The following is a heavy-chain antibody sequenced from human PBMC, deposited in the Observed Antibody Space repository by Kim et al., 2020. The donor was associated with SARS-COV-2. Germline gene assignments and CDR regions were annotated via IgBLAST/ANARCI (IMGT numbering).Heavy chain of an antibody. Sequence: GGSLRLSCAASGFTFSNAWMSWVRQAPGKGLEWVGRIKSKTDGGTTDYAAPVKGRFTISRDDSKNTLYLQMNSLKTEDTAVYYCTRPGYSSGWYVVDYWGQGTLVPGSS. D-gene: IGHD6-19*01. V-gene: IGHV3-15*01. CDR1: GFTFSNAW. CDR2: IKSKTDGGTT. CDR3: TRPGYSSGWYVVDY. J-gene: IGHJ4*02.